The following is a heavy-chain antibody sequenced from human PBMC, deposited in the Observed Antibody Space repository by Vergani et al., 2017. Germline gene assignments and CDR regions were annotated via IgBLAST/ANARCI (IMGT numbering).Heavy chain of an antibody. V-gene: IGHV1-69*01. D-gene: IGHD1-1*01. J-gene: IGHJ3*02. CDR3: ARDSTGQLERGDTFDI. CDR1: GGTFSSYA. CDR2: IIPIFGTA. Sequence: QVQLVQSGAEVKKPGSSVKVSCKASGGTFSSYAISWVRQAPGQGLEWMGGIIPIFGTANYAQKFQGRVTITADESTSTAYMELSGMRSEDTAVYYCARDSTGQLERGDTFDIWGQGTMVTVSS.